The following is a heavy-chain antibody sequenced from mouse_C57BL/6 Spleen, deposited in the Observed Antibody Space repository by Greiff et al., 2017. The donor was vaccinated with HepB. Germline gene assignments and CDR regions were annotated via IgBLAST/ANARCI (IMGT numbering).Heavy chain of an antibody. D-gene: IGHD1-1*01. J-gene: IGHJ2*01. CDR1: GYTFTSYW. Sequence: EVQLQQSGTVLARPGASVKMSCKTSGYTFTSYWMHWVKQRPGQGLEWIGAIYPGNSDNSYNQKFKGKAKLTAVPSASTAYMELSSLTNEDSTVYYFTRGGISTTRYFDDWGQGTTLTVSS. CDR3: TRGGISTTRYFDD. V-gene: IGHV1-5*01. CDR2: IYPGNSDN.